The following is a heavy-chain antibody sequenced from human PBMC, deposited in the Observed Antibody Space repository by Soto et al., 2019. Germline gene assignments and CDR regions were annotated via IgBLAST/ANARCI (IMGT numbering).Heavy chain of an antibody. V-gene: IGHV3-33*01. Sequence: SLRLSCAASGFTFSSYGMHWVRQAPGKGLEWVAVIWYDGSNKYYADSVKGRFTISRDNSKNTLYLQMNSLRAEDTAVYYCARDYDILTGPRPIGAFDIWGQGTMVTVSS. D-gene: IGHD3-9*01. CDR1: GFTFSSYG. J-gene: IGHJ3*02. CDR2: IWYDGSNK. CDR3: ARDYDILTGPRPIGAFDI.